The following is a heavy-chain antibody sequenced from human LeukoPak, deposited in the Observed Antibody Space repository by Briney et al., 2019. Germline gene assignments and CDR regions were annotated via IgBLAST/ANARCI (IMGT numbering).Heavy chain of an antibody. CDR3: ARDLAGNFYWYFDL. V-gene: IGHV7-4-1*02. D-gene: IGHD1-14*01. J-gene: IGHJ2*01. Sequence: ASVKVSCKASGYTFTSYGISWVRQAPGQGLEWMGWINTNTGNPTYAQGFTGRFVFSLDTSVSTAYLQISSLKAEDTAVYYCARDLAGNFYWYFDLWGRGTLVTVSS. CDR1: GYTFTSYG. CDR2: INTNTGNP.